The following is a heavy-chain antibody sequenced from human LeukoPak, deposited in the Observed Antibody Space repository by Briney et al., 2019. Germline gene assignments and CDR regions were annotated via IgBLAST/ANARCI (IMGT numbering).Heavy chain of an antibody. CDR2: IYYTGTT. D-gene: IGHD3/OR15-3a*01. J-gene: IGHJ4*02. CDR1: GGSISSSIYY. Sequence: SETLSLTRTVSGGSISSSIYYWGWIRQPPGKGLEWIGTIYYTGTTYYNPSLESRITISVDTSKNQFSLKLTSVTAADTAVYFCARGLGPFDDWGQGTLVTVSS. V-gene: IGHV4-39*01. CDR3: ARGLGPFDD.